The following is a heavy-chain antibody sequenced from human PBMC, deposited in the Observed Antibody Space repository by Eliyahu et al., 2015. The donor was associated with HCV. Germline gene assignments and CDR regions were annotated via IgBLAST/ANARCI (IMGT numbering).Heavy chain of an antibody. Sequence: QVQLQESGPRLVKPSETLSLTCTVSGGSINNYYWSWIRQPPGEGLEGVGDIYFSGGTNSNTSLKSRVTISVDTSKNQFSLKLSSVTAADTAVYYCARGGAAGITAGLFDCWGQGTLVTVSS. J-gene: IGHJ4*02. CDR3: ARGGAAGITAGLFDC. CDR2: IYFSGGT. CDR1: GGSINNYY. D-gene: IGHD3-10*01. V-gene: IGHV4-59*01.